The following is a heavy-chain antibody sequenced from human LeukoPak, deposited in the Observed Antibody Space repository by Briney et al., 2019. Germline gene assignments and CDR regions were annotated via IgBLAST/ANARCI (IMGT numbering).Heavy chain of an antibody. CDR2: IRSSNGYI. CDR1: GFTFSSYS. V-gene: IGHV3-21*01. J-gene: IGHJ4*02. CDR3: ASGSSGGDY. D-gene: IGHD3-16*01. Sequence: GGSLRLSCAASGFTFSSYSMNWVRQAPGRGLEWVSSIRSSNGYIYYADSVKGRFTISRDNAKNSVYLQMNSLRAEDTAVYYCASGSSGGDYWGQGTLVTVSS.